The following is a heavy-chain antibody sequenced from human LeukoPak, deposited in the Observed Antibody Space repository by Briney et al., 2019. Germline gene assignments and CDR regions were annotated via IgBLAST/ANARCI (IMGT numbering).Heavy chain of an antibody. CDR2: ITAIYETT. V-gene: IGHV1-69*13. CDR3: ARGLHSSYYGYGMDF. D-gene: IGHD4-11*01. J-gene: IGHJ6*02. Sequence: SVKVSCKVSGGPFSGHGISWVRQAPGEGLEWMGGITAIYETTNYAERFQGRVTMTADESTSTFYMELSSLRSEDTAVYYRARGLHSSYYGYGMDFWGQGTTVTVSS. CDR1: GGPFSGHG.